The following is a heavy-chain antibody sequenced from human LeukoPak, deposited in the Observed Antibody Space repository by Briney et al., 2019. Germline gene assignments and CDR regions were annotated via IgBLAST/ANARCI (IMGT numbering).Heavy chain of an antibody. D-gene: IGHD2-2*01. J-gene: IGHJ5*02. CDR2: INPNSGGT. Sequence: ASVTVSCMASGYTFTGYYMHWVRQAPGQGLEWMGWINPNSGGTNYAQKFQGRVTMTRDTSISTAYMELSRLRSDDTAVYYCARESFIVVVPAARWFDPWGQGTLVTVSS. V-gene: IGHV1-2*02. CDR3: ARESFIVVVPAARWFDP. CDR1: GYTFTGYY.